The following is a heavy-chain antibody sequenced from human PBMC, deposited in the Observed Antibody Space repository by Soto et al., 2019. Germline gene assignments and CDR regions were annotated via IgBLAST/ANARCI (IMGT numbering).Heavy chain of an antibody. D-gene: IGHD6-13*01. CDR2: IYYRGNT. Sequence: QLQLQESGPGLVKASETMSLTCSVSGGSISSSSYYWGWVRKLPGKGFGWVGNIYYRGNTYYNPSLKSRLTISVDTSKNQFSLKWSSVTAADTAVYYCAQLSWQLVHIPDHYYYGIDVWGQGTTVIVSS. J-gene: IGHJ6*02. CDR1: GGSISSSSYY. V-gene: IGHV4-39*01. CDR3: AQLSWQLVHIPDHYYYGIDV.